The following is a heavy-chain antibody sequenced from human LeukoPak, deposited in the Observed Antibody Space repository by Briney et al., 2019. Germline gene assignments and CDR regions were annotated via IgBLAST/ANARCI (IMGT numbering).Heavy chain of an antibody. J-gene: IGHJ4*02. CDR1: TFTFSSYS. D-gene: IGHD5-18*01. CDR2: ISSGSKYI. Sequence: GGSLRLSCATSTFTFSSYSMNWVRQVPGKGLEWVSSISSGSKYIYNADSVKGRFTISRDNAKNSLYLQMNSLRAEDTAVYYCARALSYSYSSMDFWGQGTLVIVSS. CDR3: ARALSYSYSSMDF. V-gene: IGHV3-21*01.